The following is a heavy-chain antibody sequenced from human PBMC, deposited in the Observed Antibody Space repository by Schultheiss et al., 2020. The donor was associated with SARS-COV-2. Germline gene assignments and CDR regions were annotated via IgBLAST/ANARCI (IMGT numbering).Heavy chain of an antibody. D-gene: IGHD2-2*01. CDR3: ARAYREYQLPDLNWFDP. V-gene: IGHV4-61*01. J-gene: IGHJ5*02. CDR2: IYYSGNT. CDR1: GGSVSSGSYY. Sequence: SQTLSLTCTVSGGSVSSGSYYWSWIRQPPGKGLEWIGYIYYSGNTNYNPSLKSRVTISVDTSKNQFSLKLSSVTAADTAVYYCARAYREYQLPDLNWFDPWGQGTLVTVSS.